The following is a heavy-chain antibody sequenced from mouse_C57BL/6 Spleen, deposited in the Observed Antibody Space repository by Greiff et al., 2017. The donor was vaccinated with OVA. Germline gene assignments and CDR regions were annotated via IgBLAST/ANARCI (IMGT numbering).Heavy chain of an antibody. Sequence: QVHVKQPGAELVKPGASVKLSCKASGYTFTSYWMHWVKQRPGQGLEWIGMIHPNSGSTNYNEKFKSKATLTVDKSSSTAYMQLSSLTSEDSAVYYCARSGTAQAPFGWGQGTLVTVSA. D-gene: IGHD3-2*02. V-gene: IGHV1-64*01. CDR1: GYTFTSYW. J-gene: IGHJ3*02. CDR2: IHPNSGST. CDR3: ARSGTAQAPFG.